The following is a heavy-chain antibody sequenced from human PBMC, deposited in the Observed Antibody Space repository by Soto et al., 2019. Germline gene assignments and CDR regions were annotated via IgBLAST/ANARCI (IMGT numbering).Heavy chain of an antibody. J-gene: IGHJ4*02. V-gene: IGHV1-69*06. CDR3: ARRNTAGFLRYFDN. Sequence: QVQLVQSGAEVMQPGSSVKVSCKPSGGTLTNFINYPINWVRQSPGQGLEWMGGIVPNIGTVTYAQKFQGLVTMTAYKSTGTVYMELSSLRSDDSALYYCARRNTAGFLRYFDNWGQGTLVTVSS. D-gene: IGHD6-19*01. CDR1: GGTLTNFINYP. CDR2: IVPNIGTV.